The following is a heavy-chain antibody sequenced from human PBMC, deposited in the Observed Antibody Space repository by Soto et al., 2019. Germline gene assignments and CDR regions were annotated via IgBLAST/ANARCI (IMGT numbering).Heavy chain of an antibody. CDR3: VRGRTPSKYDYIWGSYRYYFDY. CDR1: GGSISSSNW. CDR2: IYHSGST. V-gene: IGHV4-4*02. Sequence: QVQLQESGPGLVKPSGTLSLTCAVSGGSISSSNWWSWVRQPPGKGLEWIGEIYHSGSTNYNPSLKSRVTISVDKSKIPFSLKLSSVTAADTAVYYCVRGRTPSKYDYIWGSYRYYFDYWGQGTLVTVSS. J-gene: IGHJ4*02. D-gene: IGHD3-16*02.